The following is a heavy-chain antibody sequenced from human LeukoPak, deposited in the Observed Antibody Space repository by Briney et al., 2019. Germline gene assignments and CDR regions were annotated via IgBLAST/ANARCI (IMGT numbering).Heavy chain of an antibody. CDR2: ISGSGGST. Sequence: PRGSLRLSCAASGFTFSSYAMSWVRQAPGKGLEWVSAISGSGGSTYYADSVKGRFTISRDNSKNTLYLQMNSLRAEDTAVYYCAKDITMIVMYYFDYWGQGTLVTVSS. J-gene: IGHJ4*02. V-gene: IGHV3-23*01. CDR1: GFTFSSYA. CDR3: AKDITMIVMYYFDY. D-gene: IGHD3-22*01.